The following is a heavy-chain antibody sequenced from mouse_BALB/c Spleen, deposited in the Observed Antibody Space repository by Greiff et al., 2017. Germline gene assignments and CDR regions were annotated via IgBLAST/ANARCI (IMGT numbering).Heavy chain of an antibody. V-gene: IGHV5-12-1*01. Sequence: DVMLVESGGGLVKPGGSLKLSCAASGFAFSSYDMSWVRQTPEKRLEWVAYISSGGGSTYYPDTVKGRFTISRDNAKNTPYLQMSSLKSEDTAMYYCARPGDWAWFAYWGQGTLVTVSA. CDR3: ARPGDWAWFAY. CDR2: ISSGGGST. CDR1: GFAFSSYD. J-gene: IGHJ3*01.